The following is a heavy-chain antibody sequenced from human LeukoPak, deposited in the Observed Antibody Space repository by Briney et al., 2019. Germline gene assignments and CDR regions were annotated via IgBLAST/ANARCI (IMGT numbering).Heavy chain of an antibody. J-gene: IGHJ3*01. CDR3: AKGTAMA. Sequence: GRSLRLSCAASGFTFSSYGMHWVRQAPGKGLEWVAVISYDGSNKYYADSVKGRFTISRDNSKNTLYLQMNSLRAEDTAVYYCAKGTAMAWGQGTMVTVSS. CDR2: ISYDGSNK. D-gene: IGHD5-18*01. CDR1: GFTFSSYG. V-gene: IGHV3-30*18.